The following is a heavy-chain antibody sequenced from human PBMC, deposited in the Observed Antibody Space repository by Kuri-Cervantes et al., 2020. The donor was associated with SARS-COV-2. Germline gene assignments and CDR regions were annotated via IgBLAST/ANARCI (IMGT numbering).Heavy chain of an antibody. D-gene: IGHD2-21*02. V-gene: IGHV3-30*09. CDR1: GFTFSSYA. CDR2: IWYDGSNN. CDR3: ARGEVTPPSENRDYYYGMDV. Sequence: GSSLKISCAASGFTFSSYAMHWVRQAPGKVLEWVAVIWYDGSNNYYADSVKGRFAISRDNSKNTLYLQMSSLRSEDTAVYYCARGEVTPPSENRDYYYGMDVWGQGTTVTVSS. J-gene: IGHJ6*02.